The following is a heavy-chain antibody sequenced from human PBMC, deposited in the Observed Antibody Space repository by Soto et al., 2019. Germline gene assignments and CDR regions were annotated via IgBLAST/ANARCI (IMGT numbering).Heavy chain of an antibody. CDR1: GFTFSYYG. CDR3: AKRGPSCTSSGEDY. D-gene: IGHD6-6*01. J-gene: IGHJ4*01. CDR2: ISAGGGTTT. V-gene: IGHV3-23*01. Sequence: EVQLLESGGALVQPGGSLRLSCVASGFTFSYYGMSWVRQAPGKGLDWVSVISAGGGTTTYYADSVKGRFTISRDNSKNTLFLQMNSLTVDDTAIYYCAKRGPSCTSSGEDYWGQGTLVTVSS.